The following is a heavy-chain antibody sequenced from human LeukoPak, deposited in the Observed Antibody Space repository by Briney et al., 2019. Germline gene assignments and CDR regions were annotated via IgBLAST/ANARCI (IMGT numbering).Heavy chain of an antibody. J-gene: IGHJ6*02. CDR2: INHSGST. CDR1: GGSFGVYY. Sequence: PSETLSLTCAVYGGSFGVYYWSWIRQPPGKGLEWIGEINHSGSTNYNPSLKSRVTISVDTSKNQFSLKLSSVTAADTAVYYCARDHHYDFWSGYNHYYGMDVWGQGTTVTVSS. V-gene: IGHV4-34*01. D-gene: IGHD3-3*01. CDR3: ARDHHYDFWSGYNHYYGMDV.